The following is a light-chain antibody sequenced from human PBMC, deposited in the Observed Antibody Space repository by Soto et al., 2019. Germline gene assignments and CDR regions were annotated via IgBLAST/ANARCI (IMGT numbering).Light chain of an antibody. CDR2: EVR. CDR1: SSDVGAYNC. Sequence: QSALTQPASVSGSPGQSITLSCTGTSSDVGAYNCVSWYQHYPGKAPKLMIYEVRRRPSGVSDRFSGSKSGNTASLTISGLQAEDEADYYCSSFTSNSIPVFGPGTKVTVL. V-gene: IGLV2-14*01. J-gene: IGLJ1*01. CDR3: SSFTSNSIPV.